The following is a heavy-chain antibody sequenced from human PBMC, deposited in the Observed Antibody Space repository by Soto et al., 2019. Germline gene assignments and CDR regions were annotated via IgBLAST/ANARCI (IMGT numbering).Heavy chain of an antibody. Sequence: SVKVSCKASGGTFSSYAISWVRQAPGQGLEWMGGIIPIFGTANYAQKFQGRVTITADESTSTAYMELSSLRSEDTAVYYCARDNSRVTIFGVVTRFDYWGQGTLVTVSS. V-gene: IGHV1-69*13. J-gene: IGHJ4*02. D-gene: IGHD3-3*01. CDR1: GGTFSSYA. CDR2: IIPIFGTA. CDR3: ARDNSRVTIFGVVTRFDY.